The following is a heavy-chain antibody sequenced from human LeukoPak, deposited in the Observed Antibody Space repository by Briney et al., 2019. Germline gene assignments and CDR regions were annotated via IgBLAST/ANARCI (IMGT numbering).Heavy chain of an antibody. CDR3: ARDEETYYYDSSNHFHPYY. CDR2: INPSGADT. CDR1: GYTFTSYF. J-gene: IGHJ4*02. V-gene: IGHV1-46*01. Sequence: ASVKVSCKASGYTFTSYFLYWVRQAPGQGLEWMGVINPSGADTVYAQNFRGRITMTRDMSTSTVYLELSSLRSEDTAVYYCARDEETYYYDSSNHFHPYYWGQGTRVTVSS. D-gene: IGHD3-22*01.